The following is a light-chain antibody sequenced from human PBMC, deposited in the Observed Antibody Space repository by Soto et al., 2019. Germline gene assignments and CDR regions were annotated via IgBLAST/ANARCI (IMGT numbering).Light chain of an antibody. CDR3: ATYTSADTRV. CDR1: SSDIGGHDY. J-gene: IGLJ3*02. Sequence: QSALTQPASVSGSPGQSITISCTGTSSDIGGHDYVFWYQQYPGKAPKLLISEVTNRPSGVSRRFSGSKSGATASLPITGLLAEDEADYYCATYTSADTRVFGGGTKLTVL. V-gene: IGLV2-14*01. CDR2: EVT.